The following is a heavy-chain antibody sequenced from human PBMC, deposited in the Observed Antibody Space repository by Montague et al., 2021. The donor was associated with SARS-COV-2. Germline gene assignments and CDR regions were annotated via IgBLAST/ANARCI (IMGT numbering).Heavy chain of an antibody. Sequence: SETLSLTCTVSGGSISSSNYYWDWIRQPPGKGLEWIGSTYDSGSTYYNPSRKSRVTISVDTSKNHFSLKLSSVTAADTAVYYCARDHTVVEWIGYGMDVWGQGTTVTVSS. CDR3: ARDHTVVEWIGYGMDV. CDR2: TYDSGST. D-gene: IGHD3-3*01. CDR1: GGSISSSNYY. V-gene: IGHV4-39*02. J-gene: IGHJ6*02.